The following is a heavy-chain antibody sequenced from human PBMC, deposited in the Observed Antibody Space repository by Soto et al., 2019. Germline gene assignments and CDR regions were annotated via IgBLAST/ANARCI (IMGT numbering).Heavy chain of an antibody. J-gene: IGHJ3*02. CDR2: IYWSGDE. CDR3: ARGLATLPVFAFDI. V-gene: IGHV2-5*01. CDR1: GFSLSTSGVG. D-gene: IGHD6-6*01. Sequence: SGPTLVNPTQTLTLTCSFSGFSLSTSGVGVGWIRQSPGKALEWLALIYWSGDEHYRPSLKSRLSIIKDTSKNHVVLIMTDMDPVDTAAYYCARGLATLPVFAFDIWGQGAMVTVSS.